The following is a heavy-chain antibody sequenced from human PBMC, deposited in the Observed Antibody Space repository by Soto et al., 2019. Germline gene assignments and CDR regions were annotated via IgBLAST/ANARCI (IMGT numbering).Heavy chain of an antibody. J-gene: IGHJ5*02. Sequence: GASVKVSCKASGYTFTGYYMHWVRQAPGQGLEWMGWINPNSGGTNYAQKFQGRVTMTRDTSISTAYMELSRLRSDDTAVYYCARSRPPASSSWYEVRFDPWGQGTLVTVSS. CDR3: ARSRPPASSSWYEVRFDP. D-gene: IGHD6-13*01. CDR2: INPNSGGT. CDR1: GYTFTGYY. V-gene: IGHV1-2*02.